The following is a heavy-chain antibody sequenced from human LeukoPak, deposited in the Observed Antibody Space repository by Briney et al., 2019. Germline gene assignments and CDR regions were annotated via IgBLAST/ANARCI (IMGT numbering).Heavy chain of an antibody. V-gene: IGHV1-2*02. J-gene: IGHJ5*02. Sequence: ASVKVSCKASGYTFTGYYMHWVRQAPGQGLEWMGWINPNSGGTNYAQKFQGRVTMTRDTSISTAYMELSRLRSGDTAVYYCARGVVGATNWFDPWGQGTLVTVSS. CDR1: GYTFTGYY. D-gene: IGHD1-26*01. CDR2: INPNSGGT. CDR3: ARGVVGATNWFDP.